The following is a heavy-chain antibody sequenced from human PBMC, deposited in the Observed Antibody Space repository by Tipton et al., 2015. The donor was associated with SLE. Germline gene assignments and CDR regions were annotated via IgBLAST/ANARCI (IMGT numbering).Heavy chain of an antibody. Sequence: GLVKPSETLSLTCTVSGGAISDYYWSWIRQAPGKGLEWIGSVYYSAYYSGSTNYNPSLKGRVTMSLDRSKNQFSLNLNSVTGADPALYFWGRGRVGESGHGFDPGGPEPLASVS. V-gene: IGHV4-59*08. D-gene: IGHD3-3*01. CDR2: VYYSAYYSGST. CDR1: GGAISDYY. J-gene: IGHJ5*02. CDR3: GRGRVGESGHGFDP.